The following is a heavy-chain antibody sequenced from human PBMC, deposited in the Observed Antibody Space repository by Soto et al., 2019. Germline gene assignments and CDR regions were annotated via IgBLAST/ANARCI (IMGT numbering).Heavy chain of an antibody. V-gene: IGHV3-23*01. CDR1: GFTFSSYA. J-gene: IGHJ6*02. CDR3: AKDPGDYNYYYYYGMDV. D-gene: IGHD4-17*01. CDR2: ISGSDGST. Sequence: GGSLRLSCAASGFTFSSYAMSWVRQAPGKGLEWVSAISGSDGSTYYADSVKGRFTISRDNSKNTLYLQMNSLRAEDTAVYYCAKDPGDYNYYYYYGMDVWGQGTTVTVSS.